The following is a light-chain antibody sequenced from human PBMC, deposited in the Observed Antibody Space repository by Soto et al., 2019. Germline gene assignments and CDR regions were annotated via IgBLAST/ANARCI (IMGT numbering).Light chain of an antibody. Sequence: QSALTQPASVSGSPGQSITISCTGTSSDVGGYNHVSWYQQHPGKAPKLMISEVTNRPSGVSDRFSGSKSGNTASLTISGLQAGDEADYHCSSYTTSGTWVFGGGTKLTVL. CDR1: SSDVGGYNH. J-gene: IGLJ3*02. CDR2: EVT. V-gene: IGLV2-14*01. CDR3: SSYTTSGTWV.